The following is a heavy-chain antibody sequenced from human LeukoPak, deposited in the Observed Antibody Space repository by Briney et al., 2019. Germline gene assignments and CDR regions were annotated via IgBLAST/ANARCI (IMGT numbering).Heavy chain of an antibody. CDR1: GFLFSSYS. CDR2: IGVSGGNT. CDR3: AVPQWELLN. D-gene: IGHD1-26*01. J-gene: IGHJ4*02. Sequence: GVSVRLFCAASGFLFSSYSMRWVRQAPGKGLEWVSAIGVSGGNTYYADSVKGRFTISRDNSKNTLYLQMDSLRAEDTAVYYRAVPQWELLNWGQGTLVTVSS. V-gene: IGHV3-23*01.